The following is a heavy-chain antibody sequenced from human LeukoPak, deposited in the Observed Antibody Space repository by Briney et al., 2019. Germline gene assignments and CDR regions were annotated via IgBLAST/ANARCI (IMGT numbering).Heavy chain of an antibody. Sequence: SETLSLTCTVSGGSISSYYWSWIRQPPGQGLEWIGYIYYSGSTNYNPSLKSRVTISVDTSKNQFSLKLSSVTAADTAVYYCARSVSYYDSSGYYNEYFQHWGQGTLVTVSS. CDR2: IYYSGST. V-gene: IGHV4-59*08. CDR1: GGSISSYY. D-gene: IGHD3-22*01. J-gene: IGHJ1*01. CDR3: ARSVSYYDSSGYYNEYFQH.